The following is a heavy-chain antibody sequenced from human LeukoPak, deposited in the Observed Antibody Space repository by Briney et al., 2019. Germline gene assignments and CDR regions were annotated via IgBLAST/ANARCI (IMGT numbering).Heavy chain of an antibody. CDR3: ARDGGFYVEYYFDY. D-gene: IGHD3-16*01. Sequence: GGSLRLSCAASGFTLRHFAMNWVRQAPGKGLEWVAVISYDGSNKYYADSVKGRFTISRDNSKNTLYLQMNSLRAEDTAVYYCARDGGFYVEYYFDYWGQGTLVTVSS. CDR2: ISYDGSNK. J-gene: IGHJ4*02. CDR1: GFTLRHFA. V-gene: IGHV3-30-3*01.